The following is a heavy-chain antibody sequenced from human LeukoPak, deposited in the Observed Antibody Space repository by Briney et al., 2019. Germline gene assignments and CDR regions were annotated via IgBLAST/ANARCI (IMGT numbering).Heavy chain of an antibody. Sequence: GGSLRLSCAASGFTFSSYAMHWVRQAPGKGLEYVSAISSNGGSTYYANSVKGRFTISRDNSKNTLYLQMGSLRAEDMAVYYCARDGVAAAGTGYYMDVWGKGTTVTVSS. CDR2: ISSNGGST. J-gene: IGHJ6*03. D-gene: IGHD6-13*01. V-gene: IGHV3-64*01. CDR1: GFTFSSYA. CDR3: ARDGVAAAGTGYYMDV.